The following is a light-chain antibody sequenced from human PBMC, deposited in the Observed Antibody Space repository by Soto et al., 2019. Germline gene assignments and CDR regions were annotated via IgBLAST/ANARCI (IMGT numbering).Light chain of an antibody. CDR2: GAS. Sequence: EIVMTQSPATLSVSPGERATLSCRASQSVSSNLAWYQQKPGQAPRLLIYGASTSATGLPARFSGSGSGTEFTLTISSLQSEDFAVCYCQQYNNWPPLTFGGGTKVEIK. CDR1: QSVSSN. J-gene: IGKJ4*01. V-gene: IGKV3-15*01. CDR3: QQYNNWPPLT.